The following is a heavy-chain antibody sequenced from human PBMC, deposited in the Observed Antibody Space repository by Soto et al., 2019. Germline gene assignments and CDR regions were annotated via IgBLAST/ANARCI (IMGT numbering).Heavy chain of an antibody. CDR2: IMPFFGSG. CDR3: ARDRDGYYSHFVY. D-gene: IGHD3-22*01. V-gene: IGHV1-69*01. J-gene: IGHJ4*02. CDR1: RGTFTNYA. Sequence: QVYLVQSGAEVKKPGSSVKVSCKALRGTFTNYAFSWVRQAPGQGLEWMGGIMPFFGSGNYAQKFQGRIKITADESTSSVYLELTSLRSEDTAVYYCARDRDGYYSHFVYWGQGPLVTVSS.